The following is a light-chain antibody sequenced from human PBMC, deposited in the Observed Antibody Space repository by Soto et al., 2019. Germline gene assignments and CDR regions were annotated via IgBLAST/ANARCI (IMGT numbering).Light chain of an antibody. CDR3: QQYNNWPLT. V-gene: IGKV3-15*01. J-gene: IGKJ5*01. Sequence: ETVLTRSPATLSVSPGERSTLSCRASQSVSSNLAWYQQKPGQAPRLLIYGASSRATGIPVRFSGSGSGTEFTLTISSLQSEDFAVYYCQQYNNWPLTFGQGTRLEI. CDR1: QSVSSN. CDR2: GAS.